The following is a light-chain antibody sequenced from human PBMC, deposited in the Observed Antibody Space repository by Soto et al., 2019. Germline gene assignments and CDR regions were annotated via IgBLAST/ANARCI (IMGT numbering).Light chain of an antibody. CDR3: SSYTDSSNYV. Sequence: QSALAQPASVSGSPGQSITISCTGTSSDVGAYNYVSWYQQHPGKAPKLMIYEVSNRPSGVSNRFSGSRSGNTASLTISGLQAEDEADYYCSSYTDSSNYVFGTGTKVTVL. V-gene: IGLV2-14*01. CDR1: SSDVGAYNY. J-gene: IGLJ1*01. CDR2: EVS.